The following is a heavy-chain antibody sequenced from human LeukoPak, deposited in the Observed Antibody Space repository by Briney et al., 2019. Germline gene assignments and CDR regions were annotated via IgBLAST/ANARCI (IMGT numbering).Heavy chain of an antibody. CDR2: IKSGGTI. V-gene: IGHV3-66*01. D-gene: IGHD3-3*01. Sequence: GGSLRLSCAASGFTVSSNFMSWARQAPGKGLEWVPVIKSGGTIYYADSVRGRFTISRDNSKNTLYLQMNSLRAEDTAVYYCASRDRGYYYGMDVWGQGPTVTVSS. CDR1: GFTVSSNF. J-gene: IGHJ6*02. CDR3: ASRDRGYYYGMDV.